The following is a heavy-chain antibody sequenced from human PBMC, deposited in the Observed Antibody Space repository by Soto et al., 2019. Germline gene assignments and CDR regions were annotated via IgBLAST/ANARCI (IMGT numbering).Heavy chain of an antibody. V-gene: IGHV4-30-2*01. CDR1: GGSISSSSYY. J-gene: IGHJ5*02. Sequence: TLSLTCTVSGGSISSSSYYWGWIRQPPGKGLEWIGYIYHSGNIYYNPSLKSRVTISVDRSRNQFPLKLSSVTAADTAVYYCARIHSPWGQGTLVTVSS. CDR3: ARIHSP. CDR2: IYHSGNI.